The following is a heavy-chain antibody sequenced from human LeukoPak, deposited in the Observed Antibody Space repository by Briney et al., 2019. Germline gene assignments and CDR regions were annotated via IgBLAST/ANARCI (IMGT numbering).Heavy chain of an antibody. CDR3: ARDFVDYYDSSGLIATTPIVGY. D-gene: IGHD3-22*01. CDR2: INPNSGGT. V-gene: IGHV1-2*02. Sequence: ASVKVSCKASGYTFTGYYIHWVRQAPGQGLEWMGWINPNSGGTNYAQKFQGRVTMTRDTSISTAYMELSRLRSDDTAVYYCARDFVDYYDSSGLIATTPIVGYWGQGTLVTVSS. J-gene: IGHJ4*02. CDR1: GYTFTGYY.